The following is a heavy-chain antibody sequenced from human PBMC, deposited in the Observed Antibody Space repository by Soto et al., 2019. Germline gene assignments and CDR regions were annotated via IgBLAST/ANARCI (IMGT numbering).Heavy chain of an antibody. CDR1: GGSVSSESYY. D-gene: IGHD2-21*01. Sequence: SETLSLTCSVSGGSVSSESYYWSWIRQTPGKGLEWIGNVENSGSTKYNPSLKSRVTISVDTSKNQFSLKLSSVTGADTAVYYCAREPGDSHWIDPCGQGTLVTVSS. J-gene: IGHJ5*02. CDR2: VENSGST. CDR3: AREPGDSHWIDP. V-gene: IGHV4-61*01.